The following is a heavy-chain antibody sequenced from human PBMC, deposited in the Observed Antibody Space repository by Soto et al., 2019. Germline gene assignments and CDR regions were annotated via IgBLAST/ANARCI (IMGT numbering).Heavy chain of an antibody. J-gene: IGHJ6*02. CDR2: INHSGST. V-gene: IGHV4-34*01. D-gene: IGHD3-10*01. CDR1: GGSFSGYY. CDR3: ARGVRGVIIGYYYYGMDV. Sequence: SETLSLTCAVYGGSFSGYYWSWIRQPPGKGLEWIGEINHSGSTNYNPSLKSRVTISVDTSKNQFSLKLSSVTAADTAVYYCARGVRGVIIGYYYYGMDVWGQGTTVT.